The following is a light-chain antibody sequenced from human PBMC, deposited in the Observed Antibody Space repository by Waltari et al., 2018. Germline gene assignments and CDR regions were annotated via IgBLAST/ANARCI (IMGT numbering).Light chain of an antibody. CDR1: RNINNY. V-gene: IGKV1-39*01. CDR3: QQSYSTLR. CDR2: DAS. J-gene: IGKJ2*03. Sequence: DIQMTQSPSSVSASVGDRVTISCRASRNINNYLNWYQQKPGKAPNLLIYDASSLQSGVPSRFRGSGSGTEFTLIISGLQPEDFATYYCQQSYSTLRFGQGTKVEI.